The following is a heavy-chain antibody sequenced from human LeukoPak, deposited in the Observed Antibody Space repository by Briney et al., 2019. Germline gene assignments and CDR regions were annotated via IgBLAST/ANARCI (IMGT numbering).Heavy chain of an antibody. J-gene: IGHJ6*02. CDR1: GFTFSSYG. V-gene: IGHV3-30*03. Sequence: GVSLRLSCAASGFTFSSYGMHWVRQGPGKGLEWVAVISYDGSNKYYADSVKGRFTISRYNSKNTLYLQMNSLRAEDTGVYYCAYLRVTFGGVIAPESHGMDVWGQGTTVTVSS. D-gene: IGHD3-16*02. CDR3: AYLRVTFGGVIAPESHGMDV. CDR2: ISYDGSNK.